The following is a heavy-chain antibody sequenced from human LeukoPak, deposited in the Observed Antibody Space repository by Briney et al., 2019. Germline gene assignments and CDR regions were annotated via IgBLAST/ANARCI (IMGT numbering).Heavy chain of an antibody. D-gene: IGHD6-25*01. V-gene: IGHV3-30*18. CDR2: ISYDGSNK. CDR1: GFTFSSYG. CDR3: AKDGGIAASIGDFDY. J-gene: IGHJ4*02. Sequence: GGSLRLSCAASGFTFSSYGMHWVRQAPGKGLEWVTVISYDGSNKYYADSVKGRFTISRDNSKNTLYLQMNSLRAEDTAVYYCAKDGGIAASIGDFDYWGQGTLVTVSS.